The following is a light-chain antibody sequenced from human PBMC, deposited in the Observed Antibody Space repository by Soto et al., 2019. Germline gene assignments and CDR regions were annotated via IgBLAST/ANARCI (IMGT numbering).Light chain of an antibody. CDR1: QSVNLN. CDR2: GAT. CDR3: QQYVTSPAIT. Sequence: EIMMTQSPGTLSVSPGEGATLSCTASQSVNLNLAWYQQKPGQAPRLLIYGATKRTSGTPDRFSGTGSETAFTLAISRLEPGDFAVYYCQQYVTSPAITFGQGTRLEIK. V-gene: IGKV3-20*01. J-gene: IGKJ5*01.